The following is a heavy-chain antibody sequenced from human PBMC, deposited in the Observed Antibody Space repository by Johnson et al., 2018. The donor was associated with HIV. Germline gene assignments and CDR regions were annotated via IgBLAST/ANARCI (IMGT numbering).Heavy chain of an antibody. V-gene: IGHV3-30*14. CDR3: ARESSAGEYSYGII. D-gene: IGHD5-18*01. J-gene: IGHJ3*02. CDR2: IKQDGSEK. CDR1: GFTFTSYT. Sequence: QVQLVESGGGVVQPGRSLRLSCAASGFTFTSYTMHWVRQAPGKGLEWVANIKQDGSEKYYVDSVKGRFTISRDNSKNTLYLQMNSLKAEDTAVYYCARESSAGEYSYGIIWGQGTMVTVSS.